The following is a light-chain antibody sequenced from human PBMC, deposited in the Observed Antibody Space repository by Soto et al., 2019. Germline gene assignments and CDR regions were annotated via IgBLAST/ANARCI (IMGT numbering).Light chain of an antibody. CDR1: SSDVGDYNY. J-gene: IGLJ1*01. CDR2: DVS. Sequence: QSALTQPASVSGSPGQSITISCTGTSSDVGDYNYVSWYQQHPDKAPKVIIYDVSNRPSGVSNRFSGSKSGNTASLTISGLQAEDEADYYCSSYISSENYVFGTGTKLTVL. CDR3: SSYISSENYV. V-gene: IGLV2-14*01.